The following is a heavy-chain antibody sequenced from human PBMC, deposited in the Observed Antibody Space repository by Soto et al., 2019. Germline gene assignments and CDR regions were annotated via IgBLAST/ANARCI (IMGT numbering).Heavy chain of an antibody. CDR3: ARSPANIPYLAHFDY. CDR2: IYYSGST. V-gene: IGHV4-59*08. CDR1: GGSISSYY. J-gene: IGHJ4*02. Sequence: SETLSLTCTVSGGSISSYYWSWIRQPPGKGLEWIGYIYYSGSTNYNPSLKSRVTISVDTSKNQFSLKLSSVTAADTAVYYCARSPANIPYLAHFDYWGQGTLVTVSS.